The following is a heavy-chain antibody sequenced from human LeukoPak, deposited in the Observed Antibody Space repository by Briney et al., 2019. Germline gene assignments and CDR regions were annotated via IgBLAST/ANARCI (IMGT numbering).Heavy chain of an antibody. Sequence: GRSLRLSCAASGFTFDHYTMHWVRQAPGMGLEWVSGISWNSGSIGYADSVKGRFTISRDNAKNSLYLQMNGLRTEDMALYYCAKDARPYDSSAYCTSWGQGTLVTVSS. CDR1: GFTFDHYT. D-gene: IGHD3-22*01. CDR2: ISWNSGSI. J-gene: IGHJ4*02. V-gene: IGHV3-9*03. CDR3: AKDARPYDSSAYCTS.